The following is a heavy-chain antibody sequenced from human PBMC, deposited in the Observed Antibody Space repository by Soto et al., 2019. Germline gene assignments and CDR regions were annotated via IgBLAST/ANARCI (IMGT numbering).Heavy chain of an antibody. J-gene: IGHJ5*02. Sequence: QITLKESGPSLVKPTQTLTLTCTFSGFSLSTSGVGVGWIRQPPGKALEWLALIYWDDDKRYSPSLKSRLTITKDTSKNQVVLTMTNMDPVDTATYYCAHLSRYCISTSCYVWFDPWGQGTLVTVSS. CDR3: AHLSRYCISTSCYVWFDP. CDR2: IYWDDDK. D-gene: IGHD2-2*01. V-gene: IGHV2-5*02. CDR1: GFSLSTSGVG.